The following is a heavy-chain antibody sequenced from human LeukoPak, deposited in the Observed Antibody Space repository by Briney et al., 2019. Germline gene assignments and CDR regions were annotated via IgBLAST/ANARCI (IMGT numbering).Heavy chain of an antibody. J-gene: IGHJ4*02. V-gene: IGHV1-46*01. CDR3: ARESGFYASGSRY. Sequence: ASVKVSCKASGYTFTSYYMHGVRQAPGQGLEWRGIINPSGGSTSYAQKSQGRVTMTRDMSTRTIYMKLSSPRSEATALYYCARESGFYASGSRYWGQGTLVTVSS. D-gene: IGHD3-10*01. CDR1: GYTFTSYY. CDR2: INPSGGST.